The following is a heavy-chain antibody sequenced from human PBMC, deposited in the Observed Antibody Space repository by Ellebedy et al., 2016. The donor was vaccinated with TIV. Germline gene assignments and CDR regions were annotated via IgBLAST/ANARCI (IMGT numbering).Heavy chain of an antibody. D-gene: IGHD2-8*01. CDR3: ARGMALYYFDH. V-gene: IGHV1-18*01. CDR2: ITTYNGDT. J-gene: IGHJ4*02. CDR1: GYPFTTYG. Sequence: AASVKVSCKASGYPFTTYGIVWPRQAPGQGPEWMGRITTYNGDTKYAQKFRGRVTMTTDTATSTAYMELKSLKSDDTAVYFCARGMALYYFDHWGQGTLVTVSS.